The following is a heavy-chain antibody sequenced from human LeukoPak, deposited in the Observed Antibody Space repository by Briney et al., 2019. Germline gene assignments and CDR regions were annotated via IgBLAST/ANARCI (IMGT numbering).Heavy chain of an antibody. V-gene: IGHV3-53*04. CDR1: GFTVSSNY. J-gene: IGHJ4*02. Sequence: GGSLRLSCVASGFTVSSNYMSWVRQAPGKGLEWVSVIYSAGNTYYADSVKGRFTVSRHNSENTLYLHMNSLRVEDTAVYFCARGGTPGYSSGRIDYWGQGTLVTVSS. CDR2: IYSAGNT. CDR3: ARGGTPGYSSGRIDY. D-gene: IGHD6-19*01.